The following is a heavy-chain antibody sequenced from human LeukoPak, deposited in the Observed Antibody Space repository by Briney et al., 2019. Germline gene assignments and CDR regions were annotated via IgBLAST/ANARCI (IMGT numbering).Heavy chain of an antibody. Sequence: GESLKISCKGSGFRFTSYWIGWVRQMPGKGLEWMGVIYPDDSDTRYNPSFQGQVTISADKSISTAYLQWSSLKASDTAMYYCARQSGFGELLFDYWGRGTLVTVSS. J-gene: IGHJ4*02. CDR1: GFRFTSYW. CDR2: IYPDDSDT. D-gene: IGHD3-10*01. CDR3: ARQSGFGELLFDY. V-gene: IGHV5-51*01.